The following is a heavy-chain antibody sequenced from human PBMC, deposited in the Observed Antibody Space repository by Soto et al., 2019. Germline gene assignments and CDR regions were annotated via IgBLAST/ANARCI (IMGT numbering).Heavy chain of an antibody. CDR1: GFTFNSYA. D-gene: IGHD2-2*01. CDR2: IGTVGNT. CDR3: VRKYPGTRPFDY. Sequence: EVQLLESGGDLVQPGGSLRLSCAASGFTFNSYAMNWVREAPGKGLAWVSAIGTVGNTYYANSVKGRFTISRDNSRTTLYLQMNSLRVEDTALYYCVRKYPGTRPFDYWGQGTLVTVSS. J-gene: IGHJ4*01. V-gene: IGHV3-23*01.